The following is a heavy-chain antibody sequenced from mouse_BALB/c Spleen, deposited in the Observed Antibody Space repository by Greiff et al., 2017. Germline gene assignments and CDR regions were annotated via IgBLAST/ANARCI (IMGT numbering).Heavy chain of an antibody. CDR1: GFTFSSYA. Sequence: DVMLVESGGGLVKPGGSLKLSCAASGFTFSSYAMSWVRQTPEKRLEWVASISSGGSTYYPDSVKGRFTISRDNARNILYLQMSSLRSEDTAMYYCAIYDGYYVRYFDVWGAGTTVTVSS. J-gene: IGHJ1*01. CDR2: ISSGGST. D-gene: IGHD2-3*01. V-gene: IGHV5-6-5*01. CDR3: AIYDGYYVRYFDV.